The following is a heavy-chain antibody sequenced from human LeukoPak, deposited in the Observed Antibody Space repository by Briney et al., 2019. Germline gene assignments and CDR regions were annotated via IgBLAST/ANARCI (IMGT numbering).Heavy chain of an antibody. V-gene: IGHV3-7*01. CDR3: ALNMIGGQIFDF. Sequence: GGSLRLSCAASGFTFSNYWMSWVRQAPGKGLEWVADIKRDGSEKHYVASVKGRFTISRDDAKNSLYLQMNSLRAEDTAVYYCALNMIGGQIFDFWGQGTLVTVSS. J-gene: IGHJ4*02. CDR2: IKRDGSEK. CDR1: GFTFSNYW. D-gene: IGHD3-16*01.